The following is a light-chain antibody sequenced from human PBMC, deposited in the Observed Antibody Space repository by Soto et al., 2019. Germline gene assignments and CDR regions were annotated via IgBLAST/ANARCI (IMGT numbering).Light chain of an antibody. CDR1: QGISSY. Sequence: ALRMTQSPSSFSASTGDRVTITCRASQGISSYLAWYQQKPGKAPKLLIYAASTLQSGVPSRFSGSGSGTDFTLTISCLQSEDFATYYCQQYYSSSTFGQGTRLEIK. CDR3: QQYYSSST. V-gene: IGKV1-8*01. CDR2: AAS. J-gene: IGKJ5*01.